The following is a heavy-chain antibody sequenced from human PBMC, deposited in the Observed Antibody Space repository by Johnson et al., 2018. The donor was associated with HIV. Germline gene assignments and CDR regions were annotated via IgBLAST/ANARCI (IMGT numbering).Heavy chain of an antibody. CDR3: ARDPFRDAFDI. Sequence: VQLVESGGGLVQPGGSLRLSCAASGFTVSSNYMSWVRQAPGKGLEWVSVIYSGGSTYYADSVKGRFTISRDNSKNTLYLQMNSLRAEDTAVYYCARDPFRDAFDIWGQWTLVSVSS. CDR2: IYSGGST. CDR1: GFTVSSNY. J-gene: IGHJ3*02. V-gene: IGHV3-66*01.